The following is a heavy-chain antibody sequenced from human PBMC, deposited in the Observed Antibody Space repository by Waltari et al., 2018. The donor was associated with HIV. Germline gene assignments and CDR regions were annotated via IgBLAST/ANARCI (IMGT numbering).Heavy chain of an antibody. Sequence: EVQLVESGGGLVQPGGSLRLSCAASGFTFSSYAMSWVRQAPGKGLEWVSAISGSGGSTYYADSVKGRFTISRDNSKNTLYLQMNSLRAEDTAVYYCAKDRDPMGEWLRPPFDYWGQGTLVTVSS. CDR1: GFTFSSYA. D-gene: IGHD5-12*01. CDR3: AKDRDPMGEWLRPPFDY. V-gene: IGHV3-23*04. J-gene: IGHJ4*02. CDR2: ISGSGGST.